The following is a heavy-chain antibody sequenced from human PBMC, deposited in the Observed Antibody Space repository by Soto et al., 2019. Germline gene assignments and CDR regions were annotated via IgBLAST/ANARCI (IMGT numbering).Heavy chain of an antibody. Sequence: KQSQTLSLTCAISGDSVSSNSAAWNWIRQSPSRGLEWLGRTYYRSKWYNDYAVSVKSRITINPDTSKNQFSLQLNSVTPEDTAVYYCARSPLLTGDHAFDIWGQGTMVTVSS. CDR2: TYYRSKWYN. CDR1: GDSVSSNSAA. J-gene: IGHJ3*02. V-gene: IGHV6-1*01. D-gene: IGHD7-27*01. CDR3: ARSPLLTGDHAFDI.